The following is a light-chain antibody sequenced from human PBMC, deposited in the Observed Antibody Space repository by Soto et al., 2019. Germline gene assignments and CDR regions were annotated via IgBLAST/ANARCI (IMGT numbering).Light chain of an antibody. CDR3: QQLNSYPRT. V-gene: IGKV1-9*01. Sequence: IQLTQSPSSLSASVGDRVTITCRASQGISSYLAWYQQKPGKAPKLLIYAASTLQSGVPSRFSGSRSGTDFTLTISSLQPEYFATYYCQQLNSYPRTFGQGTKVEIK. CDR2: AAS. J-gene: IGKJ1*01. CDR1: QGISSY.